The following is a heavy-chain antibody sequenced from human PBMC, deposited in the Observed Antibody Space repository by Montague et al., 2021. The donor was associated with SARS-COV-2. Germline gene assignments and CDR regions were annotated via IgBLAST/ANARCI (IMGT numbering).Heavy chain of an antibody. CDR3: ARDLTYYDILTGYFAESPHYYYYYGMDV. J-gene: IGHJ6*02. V-gene: IGHV3-33*05. CDR2: ISYDGSNK. CDR1: GCTFSSYG. D-gene: IGHD3-9*01. Sequence: SLRLSCAASGCTFSSYGMHWVRQAPGKGLEWVAVISYDGSNKYYADSVKGRFTISRDNSKNTLYLQMNSLRAEDTAVYYCARDLTYYDILTGYFAESPHYYYYYGMDVWGQGTTVTVSS.